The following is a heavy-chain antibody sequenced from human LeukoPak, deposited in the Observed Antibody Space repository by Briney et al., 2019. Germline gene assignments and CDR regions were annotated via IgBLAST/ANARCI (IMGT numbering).Heavy chain of an antibody. D-gene: IGHD4-17*01. J-gene: IGHJ4*02. Sequence: SETLSLTCTVSGYSLSSNYYWGWIRQPPGKGLEWIGNIYHTERSYYNPSLKSRITISVDTSKNQFSLRVRSVTAAETAVYYCARVSARGGYGDDYFDHWGQGTLVTVSS. CDR1: GYSLSSNYY. V-gene: IGHV4-38-2*02. CDR2: IYHTERS. CDR3: ARVSARGGYGDDYFDH.